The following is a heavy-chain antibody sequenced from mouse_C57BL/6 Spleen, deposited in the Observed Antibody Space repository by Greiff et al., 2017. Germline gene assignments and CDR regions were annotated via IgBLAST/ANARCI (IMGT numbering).Heavy chain of an antibody. J-gene: IGHJ2*01. V-gene: IGHV5-17*01. CDR1: GFTFSDSG. CDR2: ISSGSSTI. D-gene: IGHD1-1*01. Sequence: EVHLVESGGGLVKPGGSLKLPCAASGFTFSDSGMHWVRQAPEKGLEWVAYISSGSSTIYYADTVKGRFPISRDNAKNTLFLQMTSLRSEDTAMYYCASKGYYYGSSPYFDYWGQGTTLTVSS. CDR3: ASKGYYYGSSPYFDY.